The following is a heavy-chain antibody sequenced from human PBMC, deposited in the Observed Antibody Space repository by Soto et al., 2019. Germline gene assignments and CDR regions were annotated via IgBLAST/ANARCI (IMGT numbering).Heavy chain of an antibody. CDR2: IYSGGST. CDR3: ARELDTAMVTSYYYGMDV. Sequence: EVQLVETGGGLIQPGGSLRLSCAASGFTVSSNYMSWVRQAPGKGLEWVSVIYSGGSTYYADSVKGRFTISRDNSKNTLYIQMNSLRAEDTAVYYCARELDTAMVTSYYYGMDVWGQGTTVTVSS. CDR1: GFTVSSNY. V-gene: IGHV3-53*02. D-gene: IGHD5-18*01. J-gene: IGHJ6*02.